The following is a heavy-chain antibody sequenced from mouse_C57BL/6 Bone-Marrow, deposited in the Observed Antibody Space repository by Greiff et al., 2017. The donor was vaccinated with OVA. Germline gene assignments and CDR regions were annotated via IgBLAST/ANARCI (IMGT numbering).Heavy chain of an antibody. Sequence: EVHLVESGGDLVKPGGSLKLSCAASGFPFSSYGMSWVRQTPDKRLGWVATISSGGSYTYYPDSVKGRFTISRDNAKNTLYLQMSSLKSEDTAMYYCARHGDYGSFFDYWGQGTTLTVSS. CDR1: GFPFSSYG. CDR3: ARHGDYGSFFDY. CDR2: ISSGGSYT. J-gene: IGHJ2*01. D-gene: IGHD1-1*01. V-gene: IGHV5-6*01.